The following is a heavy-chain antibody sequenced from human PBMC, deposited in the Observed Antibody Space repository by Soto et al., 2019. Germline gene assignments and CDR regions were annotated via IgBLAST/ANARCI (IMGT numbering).Heavy chain of an antibody. CDR1: GFTFSSYS. V-gene: IGHV3-21*01. Sequence: GGSLRLSCAASGFTFSSYSMNWVRQAPGKGLEWVSSISSSSSSYIYYADSVKGRFTISRDNAKNSLYLQMNSLRAEDTAVYYCARDLHLGPAAISYYGMDVWGQGTTVTVSS. CDR2: ISSSSSSYI. J-gene: IGHJ6*02. CDR3: ARDLHLGPAAISYYGMDV. D-gene: IGHD2-2*01.